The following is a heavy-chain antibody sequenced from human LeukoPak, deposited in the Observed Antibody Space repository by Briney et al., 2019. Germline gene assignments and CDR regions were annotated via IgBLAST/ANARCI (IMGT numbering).Heavy chain of an antibody. CDR2: HYHTGRI. Sequence: SETLSLTCSVSGGSISGTSYCWGWIRQPPGKGPEWIGSHYHTGRIYHNPSLNSRVTISVDTSKNQFSLKLSSVTDADTAVYYCARDGSDNWGLFDNWGRGTLVTASS. CDR1: GGSISGTSYC. CDR3: ARDGSDNWGLFDN. J-gene: IGHJ4*02. D-gene: IGHD1-1*01. V-gene: IGHV4-39*07.